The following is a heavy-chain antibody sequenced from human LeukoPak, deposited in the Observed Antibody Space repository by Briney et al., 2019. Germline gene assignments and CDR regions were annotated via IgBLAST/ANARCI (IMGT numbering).Heavy chain of an antibody. CDR3: VRQKITTSDY. CDR2: IYYSGST. D-gene: IGHD3-16*01. CDR1: GGSINSSSHY. V-gene: IGHV4-39*01. Sequence: SETLSLTCTVSGGSINSSSHYWGWIRQPPGKGLEWIGSIYYSGSTYYNPSLKSRVTISVDTSKNQFSLKLNSVTAADTAVYYCVRQKITTSDYWGQGTLVPSPQ. J-gene: IGHJ4*02.